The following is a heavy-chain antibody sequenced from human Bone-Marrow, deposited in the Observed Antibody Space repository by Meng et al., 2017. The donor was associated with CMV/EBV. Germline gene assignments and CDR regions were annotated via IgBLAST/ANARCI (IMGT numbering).Heavy chain of an antibody. CDR2: IKQDGSEK. V-gene: IGHV3-7*01. J-gene: IGHJ6*02. CDR3: ARDLNFWTRVVIIHYGMDV. CDR1: GFTFSSYW. Sequence: GESLKISCAASGFTFSSYWMSWVRQAPGKGLEWVANIKQDGSEKYYVDSVKGRFTISRDNAKNSLYLQMNSLRAEDTAVYYCARDLNFWTRVVIIHYGMDVWGQGTTVTVPS. D-gene: IGHD3-3*01.